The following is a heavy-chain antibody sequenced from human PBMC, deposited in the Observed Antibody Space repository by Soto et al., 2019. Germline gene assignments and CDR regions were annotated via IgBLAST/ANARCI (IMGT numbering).Heavy chain of an antibody. V-gene: IGHV4-30-2*01. CDR3: ARGVGAYYGQLYWYFDL. J-gene: IGHJ2*01. CDR2: IYHSGST. CDR1: GVSISSGGDS. Sequence: QLQLQESGSGLVKPSQTLSLTCAVSGVSISSGGDSWSWIRQPPGKGLQWIGYIYHSGSTYYHPSLQSRVTISVDRSRNQFSLKLSSVPAADTAVYYCARGVGAYYGQLYWYFDLWGRGTLVTVSS. D-gene: IGHD4-17*01.